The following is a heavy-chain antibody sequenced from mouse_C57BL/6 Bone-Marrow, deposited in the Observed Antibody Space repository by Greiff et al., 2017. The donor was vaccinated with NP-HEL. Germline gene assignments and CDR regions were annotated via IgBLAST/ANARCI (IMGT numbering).Heavy chain of an antibody. V-gene: IGHV5-9-1*02. CDR2: ISSGGDYI. D-gene: IGHD2-4*01. CDR3: TIYYDYFYAMDY. J-gene: IGHJ4*01. CDR1: GFTFSSYA. Sequence: DVMLVESGEGLVKPGGSLKLSCAASGFTFSSYAMSWVRQTPEKRLEWVAYISSGGDYIYYADTVKGRFTISRDNARNTLYLQMSSLKSEDTAMYYCTIYYDYFYAMDYWGQGTSVTVSS.